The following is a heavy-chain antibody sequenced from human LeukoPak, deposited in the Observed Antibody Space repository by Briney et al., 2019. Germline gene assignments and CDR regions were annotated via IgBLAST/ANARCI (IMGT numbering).Heavy chain of an antibody. CDR1: GYTFINYG. CDR2: ISAYNGNT. CDR3: ARDSIGSGWTP. J-gene: IGHJ5*02. Sequence: ASVKVSCKASGYTFINYGNSWVRQAPGQGLEWMGWISAYNGNTNYAQKLQGRVTMTTDTSTSTAYMELRSLRSDDTAVYYCARDSIGSGWTPWGQGTLVTVSS. D-gene: IGHD6-19*01. V-gene: IGHV1-18*01.